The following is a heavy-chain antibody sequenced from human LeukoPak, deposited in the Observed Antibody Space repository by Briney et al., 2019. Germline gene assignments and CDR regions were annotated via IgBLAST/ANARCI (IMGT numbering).Heavy chain of an antibody. Sequence: PSETLSLTCTVSGGSTRSSDNYWAWIRQTPGKGLEWIGIIYYSGTTYYSPSLKSRVTISVDTSRNQFSLDLRSVTAADTAMYFCARHREDLKVRVYDSWGQGALVTVSS. CDR1: GGSTRSSDNY. J-gene: IGHJ4*02. CDR2: IYYSGTT. V-gene: IGHV4-39*01. D-gene: IGHD5/OR15-5a*01. CDR3: ARHREDLKVRVYDS.